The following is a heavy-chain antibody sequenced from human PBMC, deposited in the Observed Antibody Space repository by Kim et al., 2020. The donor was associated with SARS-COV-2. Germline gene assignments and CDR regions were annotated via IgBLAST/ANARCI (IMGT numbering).Heavy chain of an antibody. Sequence: GESLKISCKASGYSFLSYWIGWGRQMPGKGLEWMGIIFPGDSDTKYSPSFQGQVTISADTSISTISLHWSSLKASDTAMYYCATTTVATLGYCFDVWGQG. D-gene: IGHD4-17*01. J-gene: IGHJ6*02. CDR2: IFPGDSDT. CDR3: ATTTVATLGYCFDV. V-gene: IGHV5-51*01. CDR1: GYSFLSYW.